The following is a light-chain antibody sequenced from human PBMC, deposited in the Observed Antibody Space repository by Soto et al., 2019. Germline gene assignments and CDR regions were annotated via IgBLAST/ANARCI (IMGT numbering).Light chain of an antibody. Sequence: EIVLTQSPATLSLSPGERATLSCRASQSISSFLAWYQQKPGQAPRLLIYDASNRATGIPARFSGSESGTDFTLTISNLEPEDFALYYCQQRRNWPLTFGGGTKVEIK. CDR2: DAS. CDR3: QQRRNWPLT. CDR1: QSISSF. J-gene: IGKJ4*01. V-gene: IGKV3-11*01.